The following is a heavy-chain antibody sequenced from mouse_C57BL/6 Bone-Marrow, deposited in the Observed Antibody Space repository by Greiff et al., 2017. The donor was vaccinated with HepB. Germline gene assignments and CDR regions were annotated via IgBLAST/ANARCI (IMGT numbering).Heavy chain of an antibody. CDR2: IYPGGGYT. V-gene: IGHV1-63*01. CDR3: ARRDYYGSSLFDY. CDR1: GYTFTNYW. D-gene: IGHD1-1*01. Sequence: VQLQQSGAELVRPGTSVKMSCKASGYTFTNYWIGWAKQRPGHGLEWIGDIYPGGGYTNYNEKFKGKATLTADKSSSTAYMQFSSLTSEDSAIYDCARRDYYGSSLFDYWGQGTTLTVSS. J-gene: IGHJ2*01.